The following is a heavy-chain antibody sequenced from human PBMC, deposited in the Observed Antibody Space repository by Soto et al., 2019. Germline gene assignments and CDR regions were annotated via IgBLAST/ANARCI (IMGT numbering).Heavy chain of an antibody. V-gene: IGHV3-74*01. D-gene: IGHD1-26*01. CDR1: VFTFNTHW. CDR3: ARGGAMGVDY. J-gene: IGHJ4*02. CDR2: IYFDGITT. Sequence: PWGALRVSCTASVFTFNTHWMHWVRQAPGKGLVWVSRIYFDGITTNYADSVKGRLTVSRDNAKNTVYLHVNTLRDEDTAVYYCARGGAMGVDYWGQGTLVTVSS.